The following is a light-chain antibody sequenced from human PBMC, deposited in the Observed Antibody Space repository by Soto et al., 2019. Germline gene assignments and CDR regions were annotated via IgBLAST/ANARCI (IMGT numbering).Light chain of an antibody. CDR3: QQYGDSPPT. V-gene: IGKV3-20*01. J-gene: IGKJ1*01. Sequence: EIVLTQSPGTLSLSPGERATLSCRASQSVSSTYLAWYQHIPGQAPRLLIHGSSTRATGVPDRFSGSGSGTDFTLTITRLEPEDFAVYFCQQYGDSPPTFGQGTKVEIK. CDR2: GSS. CDR1: QSVSSTY.